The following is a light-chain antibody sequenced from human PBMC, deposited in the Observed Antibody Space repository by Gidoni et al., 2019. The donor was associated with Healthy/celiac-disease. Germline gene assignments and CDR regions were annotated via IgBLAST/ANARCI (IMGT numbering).Light chain of an antibody. CDR1: NIGSKS. CDR3: QVWDSSSDHPV. Sequence: SSLPTQLPPVSVAPGKTARITCGGNNIGSKSVHWYQPKPGQAPVLVIYYDSDRPSGIPERFSGSNSGNTATLTISRVEAGDEADYYCQVWDSSSDHPVFGGGTKLTVL. J-gene: IGLJ2*01. CDR2: YDS. V-gene: IGLV3-21*04.